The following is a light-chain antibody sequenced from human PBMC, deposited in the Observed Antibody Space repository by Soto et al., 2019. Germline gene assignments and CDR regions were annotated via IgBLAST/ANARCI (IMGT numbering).Light chain of an antibody. Sequence: QSALTQPRSVSGSPGQSVTISCSGTSSDVGNYNYVSWYQHHPGKAPKLMIYDVSKRPSGVPYRFSGSKSGNTASLTISGLQAEDEADYYCCSYAGSYTLVFGGGTKLTVL. V-gene: IGLV2-11*01. CDR1: SSDVGNYNY. CDR3: CSYAGSYTLV. CDR2: DVS. J-gene: IGLJ2*01.